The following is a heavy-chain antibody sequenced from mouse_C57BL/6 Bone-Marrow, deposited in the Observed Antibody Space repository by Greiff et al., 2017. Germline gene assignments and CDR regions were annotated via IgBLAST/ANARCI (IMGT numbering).Heavy chain of an antibody. CDR1: GFTFSSYA. D-gene: IGHD1-1*01. CDR3: TRGHCGSSFDY. J-gene: IGHJ2*01. V-gene: IGHV5-9-1*02. CDR2: ISSGGDYI. Sequence: VQLKEPGAGLVKPGGSLKLSCAASGFTFSSYAMSWVRQTPEKRLEWVAYISSGGDYIYYADTVKGRFTISRDNARNTLYLQMSSLKSEDTSMYYCTRGHCGSSFDYWGQGTTLTVSS.